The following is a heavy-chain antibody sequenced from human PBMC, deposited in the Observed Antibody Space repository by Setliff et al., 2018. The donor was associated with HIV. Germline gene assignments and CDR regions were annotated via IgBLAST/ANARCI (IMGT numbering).Heavy chain of an antibody. Sequence: ASVKVSCKASGYTFTGYYMHWVRQAPGQGLEWMGWINPNSGGTNSAQKFQGRVTMTRDTSISTAYMELSSLKSDDTAVYYCARGPEEGDCSGGSCYGNFDPWGQGTLVTVSS. CDR2: INPNSGGT. V-gene: IGHV1-2*02. CDR3: ARGPEEGDCSGGSCYGNFDP. J-gene: IGHJ5*02. D-gene: IGHD2-15*01. CDR1: GYTFTGYY.